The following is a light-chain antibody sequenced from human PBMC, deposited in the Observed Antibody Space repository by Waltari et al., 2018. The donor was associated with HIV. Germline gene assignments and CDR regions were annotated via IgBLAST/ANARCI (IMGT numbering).Light chain of an antibody. Sequence: QSVLTQPPSASGTPGQRVTISCSGGSSNIGSNSVHWYQQLPGTAPRLLLYSTNPRPSRVPYRFSGSKSGTSASLAISGLQSEDEADYYCATWDDTLNGVIFGGGTKLTVL. V-gene: IGLV1-44*01. CDR1: SSNIGSNS. CDR2: STN. CDR3: ATWDDTLNGVI. J-gene: IGLJ2*01.